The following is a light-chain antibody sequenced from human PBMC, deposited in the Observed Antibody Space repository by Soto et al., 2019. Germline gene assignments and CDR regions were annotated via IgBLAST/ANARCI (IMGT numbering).Light chain of an antibody. CDR1: SSDVGGYNY. V-gene: IGLV2-8*01. Sequence: QSVLTQPPSASGSPGQSVTISCTGTSSDVGGYNYVSWYQQHPGKALKLMIYEVSKRPSGVPDRFSGSKSGNTASLTVSGLQAEDEADYYCSSYAGSNNLVFGGGTQLTVL. J-gene: IGLJ2*01. CDR2: EVS. CDR3: SSYAGSNNLV.